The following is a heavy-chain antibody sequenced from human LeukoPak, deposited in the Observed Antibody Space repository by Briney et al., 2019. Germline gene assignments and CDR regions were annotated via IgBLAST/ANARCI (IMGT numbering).Heavy chain of an antibody. D-gene: IGHD7-27*01. CDR3: AQDVTGDAGS. V-gene: IGHV3-23*01. Sequence: GGSLRLSCTVSGFTLSRSAMSWVRRAPGKGLEWVSSINAGGRPFYADPVKGRFTISRDNSNTLYLQLNNVRAEDTAVYFCAQDVTGDAGSWGQGTLVTVSS. CDR2: INAGGRP. CDR1: GFTLSRSA. J-gene: IGHJ5*02.